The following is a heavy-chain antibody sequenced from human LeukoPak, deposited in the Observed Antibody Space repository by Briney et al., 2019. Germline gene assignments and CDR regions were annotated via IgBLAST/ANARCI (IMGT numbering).Heavy chain of an antibody. V-gene: IGHV3-30*18. CDR2: ISHDGVDK. J-gene: IGHJ6*02. D-gene: IGHD6-13*01. Sequence: GGSLRLSCAASGFTFDTYGMHWVRQAPGKGLEWVAVISHDGVDKYYADSVKGRFTISRDNSKNTLYLQMNSLRAEDTAVYYCAKDLEAAAGKGVWGQGTTVTVSS. CDR1: GFTFDTYG. CDR3: AKDLEAAAGKGV.